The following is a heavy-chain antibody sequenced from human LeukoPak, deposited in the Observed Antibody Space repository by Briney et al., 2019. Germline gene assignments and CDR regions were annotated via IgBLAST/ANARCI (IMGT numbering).Heavy chain of an antibody. J-gene: IGHJ5*02. CDR3: ARGRLYSGSYFGWFDP. CDR1: GGSIRSYY. V-gene: IGHV4-59*01. D-gene: IGHD1-26*01. CDR2: IYYSGST. Sequence: SETLSLTCTVSGGSIRSYYWSWIRQPPGKGLEWIGYIYYSGSTNYNPSLKSRVTISVDTSKNQFSLKLSSVTAADTAVYYCARGRLYSGSYFGWFDPWGQGTLVTVSS.